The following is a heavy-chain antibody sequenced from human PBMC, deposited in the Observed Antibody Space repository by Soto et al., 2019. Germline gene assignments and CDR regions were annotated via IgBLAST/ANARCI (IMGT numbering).Heavy chain of an antibody. CDR2: ISWNSGDI. V-gene: IGHV3-9*01. CDR1: GFTFDDYA. CDR3: AKANRGTYDSSGYIDY. Sequence: EVQLVESGGGLVQPGRSLRLSCAASGFTFDDYAMHWVRQAPGKGLEWVSGISWNSGDIGYADSVKGRFTISRDNAKNSLYLQMNSLRADDTALYYCAKANRGTYDSSGYIDYWGQGTLATVSS. D-gene: IGHD3-22*01. J-gene: IGHJ4*02.